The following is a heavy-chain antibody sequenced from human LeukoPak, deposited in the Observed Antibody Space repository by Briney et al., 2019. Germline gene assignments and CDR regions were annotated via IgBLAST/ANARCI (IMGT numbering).Heavy chain of an antibody. Sequence: EASVKVSCKASGYTFTGYYMHWVRQAPGQGLKWMGWINPNSGGTNYAQKFQGRVTMTRDTSISTAYMELSRLRSDDTAVYYCAKAFGSGWTNWFDPWGQGTLVTVSS. CDR3: AKAFGSGWTNWFDP. CDR2: INPNSGGT. V-gene: IGHV1-2*02. D-gene: IGHD6-19*01. CDR1: GYTFTGYY. J-gene: IGHJ5*02.